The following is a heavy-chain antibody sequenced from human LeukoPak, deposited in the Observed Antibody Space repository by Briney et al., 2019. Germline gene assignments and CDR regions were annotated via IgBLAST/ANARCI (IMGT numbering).Heavy chain of an antibody. V-gene: IGHV1-69*04. Sequence: GASVKVSCKASGGTFSSYAISWVRQAPGQGLEWMGRIIPILGIANYAQKFQGRVTITADKSTSTAYMELSRLRSDDTAVYYCARPDGNHYYDSSGYLIVWGQGTLVTVSS. CDR1: GGTFSSYA. D-gene: IGHD3-22*01. CDR3: ARPDGNHYYDSSGYLIV. CDR2: IIPILGIA. J-gene: IGHJ4*02.